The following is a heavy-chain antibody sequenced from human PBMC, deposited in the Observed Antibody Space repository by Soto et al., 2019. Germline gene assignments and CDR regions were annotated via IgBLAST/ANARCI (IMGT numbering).Heavy chain of an antibody. CDR3: AKEEGYSYGFGAFGPPTAQV. CDR2: ISYDGSNK. CDR1: GFTFSSYG. J-gene: IGHJ4*02. V-gene: IGHV3-30*18. Sequence: HPGGSLRLSCAASGFTFSSYGMHWVRQAPGKGLEWVAVISYDGSNKYYADSVKGRFTISRDNSKNTLYLQMNSLRAEDTAVYYCAKEEGYSYGFGAFGPPTAQVWGQGTLVTVSS. D-gene: IGHD5-18*01.